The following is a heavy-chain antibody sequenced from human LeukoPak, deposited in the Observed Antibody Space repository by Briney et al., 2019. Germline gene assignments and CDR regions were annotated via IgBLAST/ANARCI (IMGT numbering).Heavy chain of an antibody. V-gene: IGHV3-33*03. CDR2: IWYDGSNE. CDR1: GFTFSSYG. CDR3: ASGEDY. Sequence: GGSLRLSCAASGFTFSSYGMHWVRQAPGKGLEWVAVIWYDGSNEYYADSVKGRFTISRDNAKNSLYLQMNSLRAEDTAVYYCASGEDYWGQGTLVTVSS. D-gene: IGHD6-25*01. J-gene: IGHJ4*02.